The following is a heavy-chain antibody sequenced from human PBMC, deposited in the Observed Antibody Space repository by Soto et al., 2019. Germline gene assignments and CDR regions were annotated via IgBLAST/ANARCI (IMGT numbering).Heavy chain of an antibody. CDR2: ISDDGSNK. Sequence: GQLVESGGGVVQPGRSLRLSCAASGFTFSNYGMHWVRQAPGKGLEWVAVISDDGSNKYYADSVKGRFTISRDNSKNTLYLQMNSLRAEDTAVYYCAKDLGSGSYLFDAFDIWGQGTMVTVSS. J-gene: IGHJ3*02. CDR3: AKDLGSGSYLFDAFDI. D-gene: IGHD1-26*01. CDR1: GFTFSNYG. V-gene: IGHV3-30*18.